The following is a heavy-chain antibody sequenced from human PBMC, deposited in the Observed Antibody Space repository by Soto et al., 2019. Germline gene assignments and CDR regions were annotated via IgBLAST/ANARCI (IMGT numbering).Heavy chain of an antibody. CDR2: IFYTGST. CDR3: ARVRGYDFWSGYYNGDY. J-gene: IGHJ4*02. D-gene: IGHD3-3*01. CDR1: GGTINSGDYF. Sequence: SETLSLTCSVSGGTINSGDYFWSWIRQPPGKGLEWIGSIFYTGSTYYSPSLKSRASMSMDTSKNLFSLRLRSLTAADTAVYFCARVRGYDFWSGYYNGDYWGQGTLVTVSS. V-gene: IGHV4-30-4*01.